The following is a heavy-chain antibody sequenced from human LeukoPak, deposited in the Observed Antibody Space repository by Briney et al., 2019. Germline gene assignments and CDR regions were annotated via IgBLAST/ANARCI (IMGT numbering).Heavy chain of an antibody. CDR1: GFTFSSYA. V-gene: IGHV3-23*01. Sequence: PGGSLRLSCTASGFTFSSYAMYWVRQAPGKGLEWVSGIFGSGGSAHYADSVKGRFTISRDNSQNTVYLQMSSLRAEDTAVYYCGNTTTGYSSGRNPAWPVDYWGQGTLVTVSS. CDR2: IFGSGGSA. D-gene: IGHD6-19*01. J-gene: IGHJ4*02. CDR3: GNTTTGYSSGRNPAWPVDY.